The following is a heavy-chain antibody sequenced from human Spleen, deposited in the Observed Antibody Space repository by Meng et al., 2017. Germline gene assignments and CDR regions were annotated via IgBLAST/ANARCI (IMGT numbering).Heavy chain of an antibody. CDR3: AKEKYYYDSSGYYYVRYFDY. D-gene: IGHD3-22*01. Sequence: GESLKISCAASGFTFSSYAMSWVRQAPGKGLEWVSAISGSGGSTYYADSVKGRFTISRDNSKNTLYLQMNSLRAEDTAVYYCAKEKYYYDSSGYYYVRYFDYWGQGTLVTVSS. V-gene: IGHV3-23*01. CDR2: ISGSGGST. J-gene: IGHJ4*02. CDR1: GFTFSSYA.